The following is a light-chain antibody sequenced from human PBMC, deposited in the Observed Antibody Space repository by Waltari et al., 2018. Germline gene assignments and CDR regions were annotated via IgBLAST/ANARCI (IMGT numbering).Light chain of an antibody. CDR1: QGVGDS. Sequence: DIQLTQSPSSLSASAGDRVTITCRASQGVGDSVAWYQQKPGKPPTLLIYGASTLHSGVPSRFSGSGSETDFTLTISSLQPEDVATYYCQQYISYPLTFGPGTKVDIK. CDR2: GAS. J-gene: IGKJ3*01. CDR3: QQYISYPLT. V-gene: IGKV1-27*01.